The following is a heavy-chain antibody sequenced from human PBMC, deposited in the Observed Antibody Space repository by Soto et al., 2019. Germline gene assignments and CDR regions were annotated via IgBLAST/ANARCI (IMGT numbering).Heavy chain of an antibody. V-gene: IGHV4-31*03. CDR1: GGSIRSGGYY. J-gene: IGHJ6*02. D-gene: IGHD5-18*01. Sequence: SETLSLTCTVSGGSIRSGGYYWSWVRQSPRRGLEWIGNIYYSGSTYYNPSLKSRLTISVDTSKNQFSLSLSSVTAADTAVYYCARERLMATAGTARHYFGLDVWGQGTTVTVFS. CDR3: ARERLMATAGTARHYFGLDV. CDR2: IYYSGST.